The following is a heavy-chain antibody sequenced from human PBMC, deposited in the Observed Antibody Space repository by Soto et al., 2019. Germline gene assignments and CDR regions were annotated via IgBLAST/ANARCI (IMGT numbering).Heavy chain of an antibody. Sequence: ASVKVSCKVSGYTLTELSMHWVRQAPGKGLEWMGGFDPEDGETIYAQKFQGRVTMTEDTSTDTAYMELSSLRSEDTAVYYCATGTSGWYRVNHWGQGTRVTVSS. CDR1: GYTLTELS. V-gene: IGHV1-24*01. D-gene: IGHD6-19*01. CDR3: ATGTSGWYRVNH. J-gene: IGHJ5*02. CDR2: FDPEDGET.